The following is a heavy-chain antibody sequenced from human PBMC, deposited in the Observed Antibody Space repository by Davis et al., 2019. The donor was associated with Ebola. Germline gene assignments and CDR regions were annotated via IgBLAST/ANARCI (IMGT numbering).Heavy chain of an antibody. D-gene: IGHD6-19*01. Sequence: ASVKVSCKASGYTFTSYGISWVRQAPGQGLEWMGWISAYNGNTNYAQKLQGRVTMTTDTSTSTAYMELRSLRSDDTAVYYCARAPSSGWYGPHDAFDIWGQGTMVTVSS. CDR1: GYTFTSYG. J-gene: IGHJ3*02. CDR2: ISAYNGNT. V-gene: IGHV1-18*01. CDR3: ARAPSSGWYGPHDAFDI.